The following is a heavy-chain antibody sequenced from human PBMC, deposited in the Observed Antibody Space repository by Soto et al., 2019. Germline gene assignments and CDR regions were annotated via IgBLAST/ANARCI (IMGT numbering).Heavy chain of an antibody. CDR3: ARGPRYCSSTSCYNWFDP. D-gene: IGHD2-2*01. CDR2: INAGNGNT. V-gene: IGHV1-3*01. CDR1: GYTFTSYA. J-gene: IGHJ5*02. Sequence: ASVKVSCTASGYTFTSYAMHWVRQAPGQRLEWMGWINAGNGNTKYSQKFQGRVTITRDTSASTAYMELSSLRSEDTAVYYCARGPRYCSSTSCYNWFDPWGQGTLVTVSS.